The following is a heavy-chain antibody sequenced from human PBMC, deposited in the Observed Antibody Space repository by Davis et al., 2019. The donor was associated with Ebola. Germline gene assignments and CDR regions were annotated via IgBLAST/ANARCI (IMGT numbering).Heavy chain of an antibody. J-gene: IGHJ4*02. Sequence: PSETLSLTCTVSGGSISSYYWSWIRQPPGKGLEWIGYIYYSGSTNYNPSLKSRVTISVDTSKNQFSLKLSSVTAADTAVYYCARSPYSSSDYFDYWGQGTLVTVSS. D-gene: IGHD6-6*01. CDR1: GGSISSYY. CDR2: IYYSGST. V-gene: IGHV4-59*01. CDR3: ARSPYSSSDYFDY.